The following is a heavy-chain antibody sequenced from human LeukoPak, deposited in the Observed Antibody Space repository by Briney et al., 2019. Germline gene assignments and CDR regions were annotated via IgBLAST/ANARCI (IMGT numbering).Heavy chain of an antibody. CDR1: GYTFSSYY. V-gene: IGHV1-46*01. CDR2: IHPSGGST. D-gene: IGHD2-15*01. Sequence: ASVKVSCKASGYTFSSYYMHWVRQAPEQGLEWMGIIHPSGGSTTYAQKFHGRVTMTRDTSTSTVYMELSSLRSEDTAVYYCARGPPRRRGYCSGGSCYDWFDPWGQGTLVTVSS. J-gene: IGHJ5*02. CDR3: ARGPPRRRGYCSGGSCYDWFDP.